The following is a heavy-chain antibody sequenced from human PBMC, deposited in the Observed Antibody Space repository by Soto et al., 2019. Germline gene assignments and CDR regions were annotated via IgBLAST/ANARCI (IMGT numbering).Heavy chain of an antibody. J-gene: IGHJ4*02. Sequence: GESLKISCKASGYSFTTYWIGWVRQMPGKGLEWMGIIYPGDSDTRYSPSFQGQVTISADESTSTAYLQWSSLKASDTAMYFCATFDYGEDYFDYWAQGTPVTVSS. CDR1: GYSFTTYW. D-gene: IGHD4-17*01. CDR3: ATFDYGEDYFDY. CDR2: IYPGDSDT. V-gene: IGHV5-51*01.